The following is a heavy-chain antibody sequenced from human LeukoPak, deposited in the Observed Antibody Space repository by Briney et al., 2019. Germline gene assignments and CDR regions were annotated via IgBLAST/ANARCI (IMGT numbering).Heavy chain of an antibody. CDR2: INWNGGST. CDR3: ASRVVVPAATPLVDY. V-gene: IGHV3-20*04. J-gene: IGHJ4*02. D-gene: IGHD2-2*01. Sequence: GGSLRLSCAASGFTFDDYGMSWVRQAPGKGQEWVSGINWNGGSTGYADSVKGRFTISRDNAKNSLYLQMNSLRAEDTAVYYCASRVVVPAATPLVDYWGQGTLVTVSS. CDR1: GFTFDDYG.